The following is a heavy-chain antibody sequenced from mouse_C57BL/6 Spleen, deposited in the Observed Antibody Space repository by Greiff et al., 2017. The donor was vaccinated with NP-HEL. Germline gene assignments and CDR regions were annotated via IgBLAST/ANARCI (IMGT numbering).Heavy chain of an antibody. J-gene: IGHJ4*01. D-gene: IGHD1-1*01. CDR3: ARDYGSYYAMDY. CDR1: GFTFSDYG. CDR2: ISNLAYSI. Sequence: EVKLVESGGGLVQPGGSLKLSCAASGFTFSDYGMAWVRQAPRKGPEWVAFISNLAYSIYYADTVTGRFTISRENAKNTLYLEMSSLRSEDTAMYYCARDYGSYYAMDYWGQGTSVTVSS. V-gene: IGHV5-15*04.